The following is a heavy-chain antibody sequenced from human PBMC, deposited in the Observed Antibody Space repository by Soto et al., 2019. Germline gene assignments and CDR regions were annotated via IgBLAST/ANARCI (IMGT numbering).Heavy chain of an antibody. CDR2: IIPIFGTA. CDR1: GGTFSSYA. CDR3: GREGGGYYYDSSGYYYRDAFDI. Sequence: QVQLVQSGAEVKKPGSSVKVSCKASGGTFSSYAISWVRQAPGQGLEWMGGIIPIFGTANYAQKFQGRVTITADESTSTAYMEVSSLRSEDTAVYYCGREGGGYYYDSSGYYYRDAFDIWGQGTMVTVSS. D-gene: IGHD3-22*01. J-gene: IGHJ3*02. V-gene: IGHV1-69*12.